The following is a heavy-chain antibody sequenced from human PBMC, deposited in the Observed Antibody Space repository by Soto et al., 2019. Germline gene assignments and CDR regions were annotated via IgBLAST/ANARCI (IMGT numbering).Heavy chain of an antibody. D-gene: IGHD1-1*01. J-gene: IGHJ4*02. V-gene: IGHV1-69*06. CDR3: ARDSRDGYISY. CDR1: GGTFSSYS. CDR2: IIPIFGTA. Sequence: SVKISCKASGGTFSSYSISWVRQAPGQRLEWMGGIIPIFGTANYAQKFQGRVTITADKSTSTAYMELSSLRSEDTAVYYCARDSRDGYISYWGQGTLVTVSS.